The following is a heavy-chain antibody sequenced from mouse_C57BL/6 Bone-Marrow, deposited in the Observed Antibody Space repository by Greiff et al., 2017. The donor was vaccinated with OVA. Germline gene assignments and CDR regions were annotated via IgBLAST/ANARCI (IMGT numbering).Heavy chain of an antibody. CDR1: GYTFTSYW. J-gene: IGHJ4*01. D-gene: IGHD2-2*01. CDR2: INPSSGYT. Sequence: VQLQQSGAELAKPGASVKLSCKASGYTFTSYWMHWVKQRPGQGLEWIGYINPSSGYTKYNQKFKDKATLTADKSSSTAYMQLSSLTYEDSAVYYWVYYGYPYYYAMDYWGQGTSVTVSS. CDR3: VYYGYPYYYAMDY. V-gene: IGHV1-7*01.